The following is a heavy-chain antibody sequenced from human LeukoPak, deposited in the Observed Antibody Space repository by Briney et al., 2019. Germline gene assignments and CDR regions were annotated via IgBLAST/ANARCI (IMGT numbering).Heavy chain of an antibody. D-gene: IGHD4-17*01. CDR2: INTNTGNP. CDR3: ARDGSTVTTWPNFDY. CDR1: GYTFTSYA. J-gene: IGHJ4*02. V-gene: IGHV7-4-1*02. Sequence: ASVKVSCKASGYTFTSYAMNWVRQAPGQGLEWMGWINTNTGNPTYAQGFTGRFVFSLDTSVSTAYLQISSLKAEDTAVYYCARDGSTVTTWPNFDYWGQGTLVTVSS.